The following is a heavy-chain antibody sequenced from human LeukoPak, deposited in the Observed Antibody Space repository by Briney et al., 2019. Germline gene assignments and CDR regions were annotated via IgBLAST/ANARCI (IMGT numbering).Heavy chain of an antibody. V-gene: IGHV5-51*01. D-gene: IGHD1-14*01. CDR2: IYPGDSDT. CDR3: ALAEITGTTGLGY. J-gene: IGHJ4*02. CDR1: GYSFTTYW. Sequence: GESLKISCKGSGYSFTTYWIGWVRQMPGKGLEWMGIIYPGDSDTRYSPSFQGQVTISADKSISTAYLQWSSLKASDTAMYYCALAEITGTTGLGYWGQGTLVTVSS.